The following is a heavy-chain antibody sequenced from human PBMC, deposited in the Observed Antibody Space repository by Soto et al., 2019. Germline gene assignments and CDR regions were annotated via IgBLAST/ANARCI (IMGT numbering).Heavy chain of an antibody. V-gene: IGHV3-30*18. J-gene: IGHJ6*02. CDR3: AKDLQAYGDYDYYCYGMDV. Sequence: QVQLVESGGGEVQPGRSLTISCAASGFTFSTYGMHWVRQTPGKGLEWVAVISYDGTNKFYSDSVKGRFTIARDNFKNTLTLQMNVLRADDTAVYSFAKDLQAYGDYDYYCYGMDVWGLGTRVTVSS. D-gene: IGHD4-17*01. CDR2: ISYDGTNK. CDR1: GFTFSTYG.